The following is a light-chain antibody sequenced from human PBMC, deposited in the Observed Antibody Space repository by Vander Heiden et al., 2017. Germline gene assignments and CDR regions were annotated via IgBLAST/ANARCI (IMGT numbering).Light chain of an antibody. CDR3: CSYAGDTTYV. CDR2: EVS. Sequence: QSALTQPASVSGSPGQPVTISGTGTSSNVGNYNFVSWYRQHPGKAPKFLIYEVSKRPSGVSDRFSGSKSGNTASLTVSGLQAEDEADYYCCSYAGDTTYVFGTGTRVTVL. V-gene: IGLV2-23*02. J-gene: IGLJ1*01. CDR1: SSNVGNYNF.